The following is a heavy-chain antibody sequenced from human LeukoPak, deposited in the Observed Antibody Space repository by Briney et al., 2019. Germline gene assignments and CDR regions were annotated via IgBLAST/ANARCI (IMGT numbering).Heavy chain of an antibody. CDR3: AKPMTTVTTGDAFDI. CDR1: GFTFSDYY. CDR2: IRYDGSNK. V-gene: IGHV3-30*02. D-gene: IGHD4-11*01. J-gene: IGHJ3*02. Sequence: SGGSLRLSCAASGFTFSDYYMSWIRQAPGKGLEWVAFIRYDGSNKYYADSVKGRFTISRDNSKNTLYLQMNSLRAEDTAVYYCAKPMTTVTTGDAFDIWGQRTMVTVSS.